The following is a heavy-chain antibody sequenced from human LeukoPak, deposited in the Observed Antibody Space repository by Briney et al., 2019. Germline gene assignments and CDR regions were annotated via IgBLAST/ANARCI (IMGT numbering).Heavy chain of an antibody. CDR3: ARRGSSWYNWFDP. V-gene: IGHV1-8*02. CDR2: MNPNSGNT. D-gene: IGHD6-13*01. Sequence: ASVKVSCKASGYTFTGYYMHWVRQAPGQGLEWMGWMNPNSGNTGYAQKFQGRVTMTRNTSISTAYMELSSLRSDDTAVYYCARRGSSWYNWFDPWGQGTLVTVSS. CDR1: GYTFTGYY. J-gene: IGHJ5*02.